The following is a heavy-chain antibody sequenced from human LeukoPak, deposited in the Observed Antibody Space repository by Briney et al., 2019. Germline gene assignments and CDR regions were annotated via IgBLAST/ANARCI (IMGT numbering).Heavy chain of an antibody. CDR3: ARGRGSGSSDY. CDR2: ISSDGSST. CDR1: GFTFSSYW. J-gene: IGHJ4*02. V-gene: IGHV3-74*01. Sequence: PGGSLRLSCAVSGFTFSSYWMHWVRHGPGQGLVWVSRISSDGSSTIYADSVKGRFTISRDNAKNTLYLQMNSLRGEDTAVYYCARGRGSGSSDYWGQGTLVTVSS. D-gene: IGHD3-10*01.